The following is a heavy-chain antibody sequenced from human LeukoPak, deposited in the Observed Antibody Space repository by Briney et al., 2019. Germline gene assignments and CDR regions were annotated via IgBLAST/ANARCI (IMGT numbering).Heavy chain of an antibody. D-gene: IGHD4-17*01. V-gene: IGHV3-30*04. J-gene: IGHJ4*02. CDR1: GFTFSSYA. CDR2: ISYDGSNK. CDR3: ARPIYYGDYYFDY. Sequence: PGGSLRLSCAASGFTFSSYAMYWVREDLGKGLEWGAVISYDGSNKYYADSVKSRFTISRDNSKNTLYLQMNSLIAEDTAVYYCARPIYYGDYYFDYWGQGTLVTVSS.